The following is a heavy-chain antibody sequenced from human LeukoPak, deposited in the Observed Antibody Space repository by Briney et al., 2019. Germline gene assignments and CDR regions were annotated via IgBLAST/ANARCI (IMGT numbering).Heavy chain of an antibody. J-gene: IGHJ5*02. D-gene: IGHD3-10*01. Sequence: PGGSLRLSCSASGXTVSSTYMNWVRQAPGKGLEWVSVIYSGGATYYADSVEGRFAISRDSSKNTLYLQMNSLRAEDTAMYYCARDRGENWFDPWGQGTLVTVSS. CDR3: ARDRGENWFDP. V-gene: IGHV3-53*01. CDR2: IYSGGAT. CDR1: GXTVSSTY.